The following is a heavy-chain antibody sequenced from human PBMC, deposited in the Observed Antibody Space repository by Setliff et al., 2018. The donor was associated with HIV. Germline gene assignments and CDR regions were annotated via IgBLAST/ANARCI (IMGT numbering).Heavy chain of an antibody. CDR1: GGSFDAYY. V-gene: IGHV4-34*01. CDR2: MNHSGNT. J-gene: IGHJ4*02. Sequence: NPSETLSLTCDVSGGSFDAYYWSWIRQPPGKGLEWIGEMNHSGNTTYNPSLKSRVTISVDTTKNQFSLKLNTVTAADTAIYYCFLEVPLMMGTTPPLWGQGTLVTVSS. D-gene: IGHD1-7*01. CDR3: FLEVPLMMGTTPPL.